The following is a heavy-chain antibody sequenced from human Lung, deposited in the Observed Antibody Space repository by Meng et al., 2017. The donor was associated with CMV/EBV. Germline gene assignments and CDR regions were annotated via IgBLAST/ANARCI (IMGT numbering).Heavy chain of an antibody. D-gene: IGHD2-2*01. Sequence: SXAASGFTFSSYAMHWVRQAPGKGLEWVAVISYDGSNKYYADSVKGRFTISRDNSKNTLYLQMNSLRAEDTAVYYCARDGIVVPSTSYYYYGMDVWXQGTXVTVSS. J-gene: IGHJ6*02. CDR3: ARDGIVVPSTSYYYYGMDV. CDR1: GFTFSSYA. CDR2: ISYDGSNK. V-gene: IGHV3-30*04.